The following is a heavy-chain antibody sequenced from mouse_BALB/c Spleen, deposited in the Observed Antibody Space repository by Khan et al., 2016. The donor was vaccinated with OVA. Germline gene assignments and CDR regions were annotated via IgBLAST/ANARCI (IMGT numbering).Heavy chain of an antibody. CDR3: ARDGAYYRNDGWFAY. J-gene: IGHJ3*01. CDR2: INPSSGYT. D-gene: IGHD2-14*01. CDR1: GYTFTSYT. Sequence: QVQLKQSGAELARPGASVKMSCKASGYTFTSYTIHWIQQRPGQGLEWIGYINPSSGYTNYNQKFKDKATLTADKSSTTAYMQLSSLTSDDSAVYYCARDGAYYRNDGWFAYWGQGTLVTGSA. V-gene: IGHV1-4*01.